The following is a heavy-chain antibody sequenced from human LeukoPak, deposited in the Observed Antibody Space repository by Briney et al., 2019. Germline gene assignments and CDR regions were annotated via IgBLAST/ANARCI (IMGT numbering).Heavy chain of an antibody. CDR3: AGSSTNLPRGSDYYYYMDV. CDR2: ISYDGSNK. CDR1: GFTLSSYG. V-gene: IGHV3-30-3*01. D-gene: IGHD2-2*01. Sequence: GGSLRLSCAASGFTLSSYGMHWVRQAPGKGLEWVAVISYDGSNKYNADSVKGRFTISRDNSKNTLYLQMNSLRAEDTAVYFCAGSSTNLPRGSDYYYYMDVWGKGTTVTVSS. J-gene: IGHJ6*03.